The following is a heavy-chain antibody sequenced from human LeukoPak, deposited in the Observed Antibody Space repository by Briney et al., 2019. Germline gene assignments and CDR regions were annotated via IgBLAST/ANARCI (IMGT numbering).Heavy chain of an antibody. D-gene: IGHD3-10*01. CDR1: GGSFSDYY. Sequence: SETLSLTCVVSGGSFSDYYWTWMRQPPGKGLEWIGEIYHSGSTNYNPSLKSRVTISVDTSKNQFSLKLSSVTAADTAVYYCARLSWSGRHSYYLDYWGQGTLVTVSS. J-gene: IGHJ4*02. CDR3: ARLSWSGRHSYYLDY. CDR2: IYHSGST. V-gene: IGHV4-34*01.